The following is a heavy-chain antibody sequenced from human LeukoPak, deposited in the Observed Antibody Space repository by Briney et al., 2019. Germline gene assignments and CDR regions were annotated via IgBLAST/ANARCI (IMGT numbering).Heavy chain of an antibody. CDR1: GFIFSSYS. Sequence: GGSLRLSCAASGFIFSSYSMNWVRQAPGKGLEWVSSISSSSSYIYYADSVKGRFTISRDNAKNSLYLQMNSLRAEDTAVYYCAREGKQWLVPFAFDIWGQGTMATVSS. CDR2: ISSSSSYI. J-gene: IGHJ3*02. CDR3: AREGKQWLVPFAFDI. D-gene: IGHD6-19*01. V-gene: IGHV3-21*01.